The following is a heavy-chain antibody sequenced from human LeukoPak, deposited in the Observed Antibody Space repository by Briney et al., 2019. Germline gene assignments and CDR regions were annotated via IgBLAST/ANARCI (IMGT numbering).Heavy chain of an antibody. V-gene: IGHV3-53*01. CDR1: GFTVSSNY. D-gene: IGHD1-26*01. J-gene: IGHJ6*03. CDR2: IYSGGST. CDR3: ASGSYWYYYYYMDV. Sequence: GGSLRLSCAASGFTVSSNYMSWVRPAPGEGLEWVSVIYSGGSTYYADSVKGRFTISRYNSKNTLYLQMNSLRAEDTAVYYCASGSYWYYYYYMDVWGKGTTVTVSS.